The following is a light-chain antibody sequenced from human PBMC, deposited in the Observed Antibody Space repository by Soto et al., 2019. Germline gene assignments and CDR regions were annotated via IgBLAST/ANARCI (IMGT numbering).Light chain of an antibody. Sequence: QSALTQPASVSGSPGQSITISCTGTSSDVGGYNYVSWYQQHPGKAPKLMIYDVSNRPSGVSNRFSGSQSGNTASLTISRLQAEDGDDYYGSSYTSSGTYVVFGRGTKDPVL. CDR1: SSDVGGYNY. J-gene: IGLJ2*01. V-gene: IGLV2-14*01. CDR3: SSYTSSGTYVV. CDR2: DVS.